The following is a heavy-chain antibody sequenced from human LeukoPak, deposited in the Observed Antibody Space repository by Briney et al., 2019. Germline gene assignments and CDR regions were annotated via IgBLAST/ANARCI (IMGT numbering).Heavy chain of an antibody. Sequence: ASVKVSCKASGYTFTNYYMHWVRQAPGLGFEWMGWINPKSGGTSYPQKFQGRLTMTRDTSISTAYMELSRLRSDDTAVYYCARSPVTMIVVVKEIDYWGQGTLVTVSS. J-gene: IGHJ4*02. CDR2: INPKSGGT. V-gene: IGHV1-2*02. CDR3: ARSPVTMIVVVKEIDY. CDR1: GYTFTNYY. D-gene: IGHD3-22*01.